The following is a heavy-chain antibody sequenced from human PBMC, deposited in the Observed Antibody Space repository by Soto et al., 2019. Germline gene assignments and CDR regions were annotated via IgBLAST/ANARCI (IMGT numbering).Heavy chain of an antibody. CDR1: GFTFNSYW. CDR3: ARSANGALDY. V-gene: IGHV3-74*01. J-gene: IGHJ4*02. Sequence: RLSFAASGFTFNSYWMHWIHQAPGKGLVGVSRINNDGIDTIYADSVKGRLTISRDNAKNTLYLQMNSLGAEDTAVYYCARSANGALDYWGQGTLVTVSS. D-gene: IGHD2-8*01. CDR2: INNDGIDT.